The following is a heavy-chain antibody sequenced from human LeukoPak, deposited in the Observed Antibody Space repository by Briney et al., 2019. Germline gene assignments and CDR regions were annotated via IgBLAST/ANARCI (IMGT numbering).Heavy chain of an antibody. D-gene: IGHD6-6*01. CDR2: IYTRGST. J-gene: IGHJ4*02. Sequence: SETLSLTCTVSGGSISSYYWSWIRQPAGKGLEWIGRIYTRGSTNYNPSLKSRVTMSVDTSKNQFSLKLSSVTAADTAVYYCARHFAYSSSSYFDYWGQGSLVTVSS. CDR3: ARHFAYSSSSYFDY. V-gene: IGHV4-4*07. CDR1: GGSISSYY.